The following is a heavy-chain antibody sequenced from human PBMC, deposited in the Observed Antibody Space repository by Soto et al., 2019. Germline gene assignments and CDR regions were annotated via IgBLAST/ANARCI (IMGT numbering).Heavy chain of an antibody. D-gene: IGHD1-26*01. J-gene: IGHJ4*02. CDR2: MNPNSGNT. CDR3: ARQIVGPPGLLGY. V-gene: IGHV1-8*01. Sequence: ASVKVSCKASGYTFTSYDINWVRQATGQGLEWMGWMNPNSGNTGYAQKLQGRVTMTTDTSTSTAYMELRSLRSDDTAVYYCARQIVGPPGLLGYWGQGTLVTVSS. CDR1: GYTFTSYD.